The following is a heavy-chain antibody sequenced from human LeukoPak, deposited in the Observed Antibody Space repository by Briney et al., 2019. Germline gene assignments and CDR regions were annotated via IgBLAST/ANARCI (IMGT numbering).Heavy chain of an antibody. CDR3: AKDHSTHTIFGVVATDFDY. D-gene: IGHD3-3*01. Sequence: PGGSLRLSCEASGFTFSGYAMHWVRQAPGKGLEWVAIISYDGNNKYYADSVKGRFTISRDNSKNTLYLQMNSLRAEDTAVYYCAKDHSTHTIFGVVATDFDYWGQGTLVTVSS. J-gene: IGHJ4*02. V-gene: IGHV3-30-3*01. CDR1: GFTFSGYA. CDR2: ISYDGNNK.